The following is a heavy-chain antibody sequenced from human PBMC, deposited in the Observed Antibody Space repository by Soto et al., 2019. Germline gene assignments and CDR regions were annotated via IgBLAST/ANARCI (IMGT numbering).Heavy chain of an antibody. CDR3: ARGSPRSYFFY. Sequence: PVGSLRLSCEASGFTLTGYAMNWVRQAPGKGLEWVSAIGGSDYTTYYADSVKGRFTISRDNSKNALYLQMSSLRADDTAVYYCARGSPRSYFFYWGHGTLVTVSS. CDR2: IGGSDYTT. V-gene: IGHV3-23*01. CDR1: GFTLTGYA. J-gene: IGHJ4*01.